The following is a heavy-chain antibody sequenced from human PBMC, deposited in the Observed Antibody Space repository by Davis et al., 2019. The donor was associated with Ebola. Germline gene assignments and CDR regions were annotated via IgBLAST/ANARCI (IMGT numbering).Heavy chain of an antibody. D-gene: IGHD1-1*01. V-gene: IGHV4-34*01. CDR2: INHHGIT. Sequence: SETLSLTCAVYGGSFSGYYWSWIRQPPGKGLEWMGEINHHGITSYNPSLKSRVSISVNTSKKQFSLKVTSVTAADTAVYYCARGLFWSGLDVWGQGTTVTVSS. CDR3: ARGLFWSGLDV. CDR1: GGSFSGYY. J-gene: IGHJ6*02.